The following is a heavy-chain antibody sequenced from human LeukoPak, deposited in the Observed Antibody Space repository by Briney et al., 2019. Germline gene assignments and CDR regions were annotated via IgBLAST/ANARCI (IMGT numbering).Heavy chain of an antibody. CDR2: FDPEDGET. D-gene: IGHD3-10*01. V-gene: IGHV1-24*01. J-gene: IGHJ4*02. Sequence: ATVKVSCKAPGGTFSSYAISWVRQAPGKGLEWMGGFDPEDGETIYAQKFQGRVTMTEDTSTDTAYMELSSLRSEDTGVYYCVASRITLDYWGQGTLVTVSS. CDR1: GGTFSSYA. CDR3: VASRITLDY.